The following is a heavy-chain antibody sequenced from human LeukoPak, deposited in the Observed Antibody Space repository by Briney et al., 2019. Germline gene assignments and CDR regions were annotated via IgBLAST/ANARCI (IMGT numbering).Heavy chain of an antibody. CDR2: ISGSGGST. CDR3: AKQVAYCGGDCYNL. V-gene: IGHV3-23*01. J-gene: IGHJ5*02. Sequence: GGSLRLSCAASGFTSSSYAMSWFRQAPGKGLEWVSAISGSGGSTYYADSVKGRFTISRDNSKNTLYLQMNSLRAEDTAVYYCAKQVAYCGGDCYNLWGQGTLVTVSS. D-gene: IGHD2-21*02. CDR1: GFTSSSYA.